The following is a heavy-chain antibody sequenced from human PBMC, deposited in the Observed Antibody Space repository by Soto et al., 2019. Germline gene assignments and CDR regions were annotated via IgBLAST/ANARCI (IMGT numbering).Heavy chain of an antibody. J-gene: IGHJ4*02. Sequence: QVQLVQSGAEVKKPGASVKVSCKASGYTFTKYGITWVRQAPGQGLEWMGWISAYNGDTNYAPKLQGRVTMTTDTSTTPAYMELRGLTSDDTAVYYCARGYCSGGICYPNDFWGQGTLVTVSS. CDR3: ARGYCSGGICYPNDF. CDR2: ISAYNGDT. CDR1: GYTFTKYG. V-gene: IGHV1-18*01. D-gene: IGHD2-15*01.